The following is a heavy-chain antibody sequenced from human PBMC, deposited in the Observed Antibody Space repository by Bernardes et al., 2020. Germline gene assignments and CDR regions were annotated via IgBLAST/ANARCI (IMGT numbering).Heavy chain of an antibody. V-gene: IGHV3-7*03. CDR1: GFTFSSHW. D-gene: IGHD3-10*01. CDR2: IRQDGSEK. Sequence: GSLRLSCAASGFTFSSHWMSWVRQAPGKGLEWMATIRQDGSEKYYVDSVKGRFTISRDNAKNSLYLQMNSLRAEDTAVYYCAGSFGLHYWGQGTLVTVSS. CDR3: AGSFGLHY. J-gene: IGHJ4*02.